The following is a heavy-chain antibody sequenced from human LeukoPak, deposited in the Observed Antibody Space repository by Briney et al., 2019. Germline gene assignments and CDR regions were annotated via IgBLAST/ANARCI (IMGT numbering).Heavy chain of an antibody. CDR1: GFTFRNYV. Sequence: GGSLRLSCAASGFTFRNYVIHWVRQAPGKGLEWVAVIWYDGSNKYYADSVKGRFTISRDNSKNTLYLQMNSLRAEDTAVYYCAKDQGYCSGGSCYGMDVWGQGTTVTVSS. CDR2: IWYDGSNK. J-gene: IGHJ6*02. V-gene: IGHV3-33*06. CDR3: AKDQGYCSGGSCYGMDV. D-gene: IGHD2-15*01.